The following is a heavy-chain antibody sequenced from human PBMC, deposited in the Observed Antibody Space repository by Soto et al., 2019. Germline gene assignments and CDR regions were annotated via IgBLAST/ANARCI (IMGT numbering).Heavy chain of an antibody. CDR3: ARGPGRDGYNPPFDY. Sequence: QVQLQESGPGLVKPSQTLSLTCTVSGGSISSGGYYWSWIRQHPGKGLEWIGYIYYSGSTYYNPSLKSRVTIXXDXSXXQFSLKLSSVTAADTAVYYCARGPGRDGYNPPFDYWGQGTLVTVSS. CDR2: IYYSGST. CDR1: GGSISSGGYY. D-gene: IGHD5-12*01. J-gene: IGHJ4*02. V-gene: IGHV4-31*03.